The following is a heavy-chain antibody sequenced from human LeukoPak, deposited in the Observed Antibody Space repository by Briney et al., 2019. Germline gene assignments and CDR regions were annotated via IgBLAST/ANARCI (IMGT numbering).Heavy chain of an antibody. D-gene: IGHD1-7*01. J-gene: IGHJ6*03. CDR3: GARELPHYSHYMDV. V-gene: IGHV4-34*08. CDR1: GGTFSGYY. CDR2: INHSGST. Sequence: PSETLSLTCAVYGGTFSGYYWSWIRQPPGKGLEWMGEINHSGSTNYNPSLESRVTISVDTSKNQFSLKLSSVTDRGNTVYLPGARELPHYSHYMDVSVKGTTVSVSS.